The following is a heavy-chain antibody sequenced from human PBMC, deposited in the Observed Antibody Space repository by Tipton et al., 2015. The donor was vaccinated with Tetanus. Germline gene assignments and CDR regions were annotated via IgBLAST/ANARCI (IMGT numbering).Heavy chain of an antibody. J-gene: IGHJ4*02. V-gene: IGHV3-30-3*01. D-gene: IGHD6-6*01. CDR3: ATSSSGLDY. CDR2: ISYDGSNK. Sequence: SLRLSCAASGFTFSSYAMHWVRQAPGKGLEWVAVISYDGSNKYYADPVKGRFTISRDNSKNTLYLQMNSLRAEDTAVYYCATSSSGLDYWGQGTLVTVSS. CDR1: GFTFSSYA.